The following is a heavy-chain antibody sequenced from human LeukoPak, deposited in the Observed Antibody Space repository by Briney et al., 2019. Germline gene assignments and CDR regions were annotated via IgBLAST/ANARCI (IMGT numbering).Heavy chain of an antibody. D-gene: IGHD5-18*01. CDR3: ARDSYSYGYGGFDY. Sequence: SETLSLTCTVSGGSISSCDRYWRWIRQSPGKGLEWSGYIDSTGNTYYSPPLKSRVIISVDPSKNQFSLELNSVTAADTAVYYCARDSYSYGYGGFDYWGQGILVTVSS. CDR2: IDSTGNT. CDR1: GGSISSCDRY. J-gene: IGHJ4*02. V-gene: IGHV4-30-4*01.